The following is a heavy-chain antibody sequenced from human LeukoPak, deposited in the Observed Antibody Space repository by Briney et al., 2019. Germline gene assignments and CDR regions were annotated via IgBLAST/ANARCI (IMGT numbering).Heavy chain of an antibody. CDR1: GYTFTGYY. V-gene: IGHV1-2*02. Sequence: ASVKVSCKASGYTFTGYYMHWVRQAPGQGLEWMGWINPNSGGTNYAQKFQGRVTMTRDTSISTAYMELSRLRPDDTAVYYCARGGYYYDSSGDHAFDIWGQGTMVTVSS. CDR2: INPNSGGT. D-gene: IGHD3-22*01. J-gene: IGHJ3*02. CDR3: ARGGYYYDSSGDHAFDI.